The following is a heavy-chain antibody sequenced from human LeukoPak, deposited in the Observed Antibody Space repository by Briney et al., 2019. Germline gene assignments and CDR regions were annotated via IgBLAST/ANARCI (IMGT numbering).Heavy chain of an antibody. J-gene: IGHJ5*02. Sequence: GESLKIPFKGSGYSFTSYWIGWVPQIPGKGLEWMGIIYPGDSDTRYSPSFQGQVTISADKSISTAYLQWSSLKASDTAMYYCARQRYYDSSDQFDPWGQGTLVTVSS. CDR3: ARQRYYDSSDQFDP. CDR1: GYSFTSYW. CDR2: IYPGDSDT. V-gene: IGHV5-51*01. D-gene: IGHD3-22*01.